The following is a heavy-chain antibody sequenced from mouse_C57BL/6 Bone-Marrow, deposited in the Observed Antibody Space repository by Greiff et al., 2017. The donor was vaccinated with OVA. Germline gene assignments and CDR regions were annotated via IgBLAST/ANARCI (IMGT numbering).Heavy chain of an antibody. CDR1: GFTFSDYY. Sequence: EVQVVESEGGLVQPGSSMKLSCTASGFTFSDYYMAWVRQVPEKGLEWVANINYDGSSTYYLDSLKSSFIISRDNDKNIVYLQMRRLRTEDTATYYGSRVRWDPWYFDVWGTGTTVTVSS. CDR3: SRVRWDPWYFDV. D-gene: IGHD4-1*01. J-gene: IGHJ1*03. CDR2: INYDGSST. V-gene: IGHV5-16*01.